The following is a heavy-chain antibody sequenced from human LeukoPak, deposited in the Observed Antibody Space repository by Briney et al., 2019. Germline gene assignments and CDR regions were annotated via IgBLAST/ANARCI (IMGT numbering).Heavy chain of an antibody. V-gene: IGHV1-18*04. J-gene: IGHJ4*02. Sequence: ASVKVSCKASGYTFTSYGISWVRQAPGQGLEWMGWISAYNGNTNYAQKPQGRVTMTTDTSTSTAYMELRSLRSDDTAVYYCARVLSYPVTTVIDYWGQGTLVTVSS. CDR1: GYTFTSYG. D-gene: IGHD4-17*01. CDR3: ARVLSYPVTTVIDY. CDR2: ISAYNGNT.